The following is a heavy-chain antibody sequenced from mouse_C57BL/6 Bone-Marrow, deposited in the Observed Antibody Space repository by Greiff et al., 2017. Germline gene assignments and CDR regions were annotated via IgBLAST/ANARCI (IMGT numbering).Heavy chain of an antibody. V-gene: IGHV1-82*01. CDR2: IYPGDGDT. CDR3: ARTYDGYLFYFDD. CDR1: GYAFSSSW. D-gene: IGHD2-3*01. Sequence: VQLVESGPELVQPGASVTISCKASGYAFSSSWMNWVQQTPGKGLEWIGRIYPGDGDTNYNGKFKGKATLTADKSSSTAYMQLSSLTSEDSAVYFCARTYDGYLFYFDDWGQGTTLTVSS. J-gene: IGHJ2*01.